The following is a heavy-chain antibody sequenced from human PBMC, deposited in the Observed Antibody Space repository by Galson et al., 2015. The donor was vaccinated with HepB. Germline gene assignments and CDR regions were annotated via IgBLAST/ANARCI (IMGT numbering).Heavy chain of an antibody. J-gene: IGHJ4*02. V-gene: IGHV3-30*18. Sequence: SLRLSCAASGFTFSSYGMHWDRQAPGKGLEWVAVISYDGSNKYYADSVKGRFTISRDNSKNTLYLQMNSLRAEDTAVYYCAKDQDYYGSGSFDYWGQGTLVTVSS. CDR2: ISYDGSNK. D-gene: IGHD3-10*01. CDR1: GFTFSSYG. CDR3: AKDQDYYGSGSFDY.